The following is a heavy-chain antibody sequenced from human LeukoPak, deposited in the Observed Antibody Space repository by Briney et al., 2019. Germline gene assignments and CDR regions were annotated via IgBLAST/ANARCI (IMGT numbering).Heavy chain of an antibody. CDR3: ARLVARRGYYYYGMDV. D-gene: IGHD3-10*01. Sequence: SETLSLTCTVSGGSISSSSYYWAWIRQPPGKGLEWIGNIYYSGRNHYNPSLKSRVTISVDTSKNQFSLNLSSVTAADTAVYYCARLVARRGYYYYGMDVWGQGTTVTVSS. CDR1: GGSISSSSYY. V-gene: IGHV4-39*01. CDR2: IYYSGRN. J-gene: IGHJ6*02.